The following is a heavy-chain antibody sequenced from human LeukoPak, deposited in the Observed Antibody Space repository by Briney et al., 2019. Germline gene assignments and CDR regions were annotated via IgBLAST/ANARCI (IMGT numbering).Heavy chain of an antibody. CDR3: ARDTAYDSSGYYYVY. V-gene: IGHV1-18*01. CDR1: GYTFTSYG. CDR2: ISAYNGNT. Sequence: ASVKVSYKASGYTFTSYGISWVRQAPGQGLEWMGWISAYNGNTNYAQKLQGRVTMTTDTSTSTAYMELRSLRSDDTAVYYCARDTAYDSSGYYYVYWGQGTLVTVSS. D-gene: IGHD3-22*01. J-gene: IGHJ4*02.